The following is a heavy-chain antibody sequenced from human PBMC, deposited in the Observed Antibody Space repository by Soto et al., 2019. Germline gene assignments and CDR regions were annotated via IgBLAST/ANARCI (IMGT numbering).Heavy chain of an antibody. Sequence: HPGGSLRLSCAASGFTFSSYTISWVRQAPGKGLEWVSAISGSGGTTYYADSVKGRFTISRDNSKNTLYLQMNSLRAEDTAVYYYAKKMWLLNGPFDYWGQGTLVTVSS. CDR3: AKKMWLLNGPFDY. CDR1: GFTFSSYT. J-gene: IGHJ4*02. CDR2: ISGSGGTT. V-gene: IGHV3-23*01. D-gene: IGHD3-22*01.